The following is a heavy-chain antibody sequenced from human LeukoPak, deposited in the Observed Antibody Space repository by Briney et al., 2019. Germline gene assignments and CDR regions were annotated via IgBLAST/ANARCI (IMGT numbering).Heavy chain of an antibody. CDR1: GFTFSNYA. D-gene: IGHD1-26*01. V-gene: IGHV3-23*01. Sequence: GGSLRLSCAGSGFTFSNYAMNWVRQAPGKGLEWVSGIIGSGDETYFADSVRGRFTISRDNSKNTLYLQMNSLRAEDTALYYCARDLVGATSTFAYWGQATLVTVHS. J-gene: IGHJ4*02. CDR2: IIGSGDET. CDR3: ARDLVGATSTFAY.